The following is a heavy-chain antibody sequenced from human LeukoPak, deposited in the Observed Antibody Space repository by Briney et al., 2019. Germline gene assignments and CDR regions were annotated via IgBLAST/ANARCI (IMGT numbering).Heavy chain of an antibody. V-gene: IGHV3-15*01. J-gene: IGHJ4*02. CDR1: GFTFSDAS. Sequence: GGSLRLSCAASGFTFSDASMTWVRQAPGKGLEWVGRIKSEPDGGTTDYAAPVQGRFTISRDDLKNTLSLQMNSLKIEDTAVYYCTTSTDKTTLLNIWGQGTLVTVSS. CDR2: IKSEPDGGTT. D-gene: IGHD2-21*01. CDR3: TTSTDKTTLLNI.